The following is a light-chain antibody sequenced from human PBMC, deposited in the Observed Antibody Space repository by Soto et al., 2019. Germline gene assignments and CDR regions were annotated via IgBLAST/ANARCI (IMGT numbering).Light chain of an antibody. V-gene: IGKV1-39*01. CDR3: HQSYSTPYT. Sequence: IHMTQSPSSLSASVGDRVTITCRASQRITTYLNWYQQKPGKAPKRLISTAATLQGGVPSRFSGSGSGTAFTLTITTLQPEDFATYFCHQSYSTPYTFGQGTKLEIK. CDR1: QRITTY. CDR2: TAA. J-gene: IGKJ2*01.